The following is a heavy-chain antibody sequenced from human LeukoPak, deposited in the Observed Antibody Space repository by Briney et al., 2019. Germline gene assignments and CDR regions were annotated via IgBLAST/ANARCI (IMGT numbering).Heavy chain of an antibody. D-gene: IGHD2/OR15-2a*01. CDR1: DGSISSGSYF. V-gene: IGHV4-39*01. J-gene: IGHJ5*02. CDR3: ARQTRRVGGNSALGWLDP. Sequence: SETLSLTCTVSDGSISSGSYFWGWIRQPPGKGLEWIGTIYYTGSTYYTPSLKSRVTISIDTSNNQFSLILSSVTAADTAVYYCARQTRRVGGNSALGWLDPWGQGTLVTVSS. CDR2: IYYTGST.